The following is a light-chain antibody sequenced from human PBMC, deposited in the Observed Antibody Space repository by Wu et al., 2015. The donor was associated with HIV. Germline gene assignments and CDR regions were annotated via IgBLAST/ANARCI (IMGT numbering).Light chain of an antibody. Sequence: ENVLTQSPDTLSLSPGERATLSCKASQSVRNNYFAWFQQRPGQAPRLLIYGASNRATGTPDRFSGSGSGTDFTLTISRLEPEDFAVYYCQAGTFGQGTKVEIK. V-gene: IGKV3-20*01. CDR1: QSVRNNY. J-gene: IGKJ1*01. CDR2: GAS. CDR3: QAGT.